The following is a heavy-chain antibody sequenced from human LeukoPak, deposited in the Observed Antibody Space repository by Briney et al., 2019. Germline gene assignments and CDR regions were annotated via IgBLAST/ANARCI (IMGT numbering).Heavy chain of an antibody. CDR3: ARVCRDGYLMDC. D-gene: IGHD5-24*01. Sequence: ASVKVSCKGSGGTFSSYAISWVRQAPGQGLEWMGGIIPIFGTANYAQKFQGRVTITTDESTSTAYMELSSLRSEDTAVYYCARVCRDGYLMDCWGQGTLVTVSS. J-gene: IGHJ4*02. CDR1: GGTFSSYA. CDR2: IIPIFGTA. V-gene: IGHV1-69*05.